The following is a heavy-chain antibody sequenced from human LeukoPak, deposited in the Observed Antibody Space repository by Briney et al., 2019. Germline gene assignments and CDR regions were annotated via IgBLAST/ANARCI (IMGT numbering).Heavy chain of an antibody. CDR1: GGTFSSYA. J-gene: IGHJ4*02. D-gene: IGHD2-21*02. CDR3: ARGPSKSSGYDFDCGGDCFPYYFDY. CDR2: IIPILGIA. V-gene: IGHV1-69*04. Sequence: SVKVSCEASGGTFSSYAISWGPQAPGQGLEWMGRIIPILGIANYAQKLQGRVTITADKSTSTAYMELSSLRSEDTAVYYCARGPSKSSGYDFDCGGDCFPYYFDYWGQGTLVTVSS.